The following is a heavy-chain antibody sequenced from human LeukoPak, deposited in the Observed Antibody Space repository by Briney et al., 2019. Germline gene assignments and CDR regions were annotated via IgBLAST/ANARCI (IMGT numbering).Heavy chain of an antibody. CDR1: GYTFINYY. Sequence: ASVKVSCKASGYTFINYYMHWVRQAPGQGLEWMGLIHPGGGSPTYAQKFQGRVTMTRDTSTSTVYMELSSLRSEDTAVYYCARLRTYYDFWSGYYDWFDPWGQGTLVTVSS. D-gene: IGHD3-3*01. J-gene: IGHJ5*02. CDR3: ARLRTYYDFWSGYYDWFDP. CDR2: IHPGGGSP. V-gene: IGHV1-46*01.